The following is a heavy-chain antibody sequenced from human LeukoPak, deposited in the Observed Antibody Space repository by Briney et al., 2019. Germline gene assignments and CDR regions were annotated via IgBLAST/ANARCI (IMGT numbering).Heavy chain of an antibody. CDR3: ARLYSGYDLVDY. D-gene: IGHD5-12*01. Sequence: GGSLRLSCAASGFTFSDYYMRWIRQAPGEGLEEGSYISSNGSTIYYADSMKGRFTISRDNAKNSLYLQMNSLRAEDTAVYYCARLYSGYDLVDYWGQGPLVTVSS. CDR1: GFTFSDYY. V-gene: IGHV3-11*01. J-gene: IGHJ4*02. CDR2: ISSNGSTI.